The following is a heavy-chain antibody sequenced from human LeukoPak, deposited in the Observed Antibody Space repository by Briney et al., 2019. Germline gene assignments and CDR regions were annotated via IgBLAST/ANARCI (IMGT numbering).Heavy chain of an antibody. CDR1: GYTFTSXA. CDR2: INTNTGNP. V-gene: IGHV7-4-1*02. Sequence: XXGYTFTSXAMNWVRQAPGQGLEWMGWINTNTGNPTYAQGFTGRFVFSLDTSVSTAYLQISRLKAEDTAVYYCARXXXVXXXXFDIWGXGXMVTVSS. J-gene: IGHJ3*02. CDR3: ARXXXVXXXXFDI.